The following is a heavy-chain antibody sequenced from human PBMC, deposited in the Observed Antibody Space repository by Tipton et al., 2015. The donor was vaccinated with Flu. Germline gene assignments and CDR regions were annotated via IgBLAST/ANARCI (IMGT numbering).Heavy chain of an antibody. V-gene: IGHV4-39*07. CDR2: IYYSGTT. CDR1: GGSISSYTYY. Sequence: GLVKPSETLSLTCTVSGGSISSYTYYWGWFRQSPGTGLEWIGSIYYSGTTYYNPSLKSRVTMSIDTSKNQFSLKVTSVTAADTAVDYCAKEGSYNILTNYYNKGVDPWGQGTLVIVSS. D-gene: IGHD3-9*01. J-gene: IGHJ5*02. CDR3: AKEGSYNILTNYYNKGVDP.